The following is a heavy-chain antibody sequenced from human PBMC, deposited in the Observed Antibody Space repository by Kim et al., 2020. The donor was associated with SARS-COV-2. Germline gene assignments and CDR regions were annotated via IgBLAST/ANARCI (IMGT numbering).Heavy chain of an antibody. J-gene: IGHJ6*02. CDR1: GGSFSGYY. V-gene: IGHV4-34*01. Sequence: SETLSLTCAVYGGSFSGYYWSWIRQPPGKGLEWIGEINHSGSTNYNPSLKSRVTISVDTSKNQFSLKLSSVTAADTAVYYCARGHVQLWLRKYYYYGMDVWGQGTTVTVSS. CDR2: INHSGST. CDR3: ARGHVQLWLRKYYYYGMDV. D-gene: IGHD5-18*01.